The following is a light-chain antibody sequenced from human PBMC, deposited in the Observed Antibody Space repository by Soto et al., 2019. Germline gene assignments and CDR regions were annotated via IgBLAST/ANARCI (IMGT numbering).Light chain of an antibody. CDR3: SSYAGTNNFEV. CDR2: EVS. J-gene: IGLJ2*01. V-gene: IGLV2-8*01. Sequence: QSALTQPPSASGSPGQSVTISCTGTSSDVGNYNYVSWYQKHPGKAPKLMIYEVSKRPSGVPDRFSGSKSDNTASLTVSGLQAEDEADYYCSSYAGTNNFEVFGGGTKLTVL. CDR1: SSDVGNYNY.